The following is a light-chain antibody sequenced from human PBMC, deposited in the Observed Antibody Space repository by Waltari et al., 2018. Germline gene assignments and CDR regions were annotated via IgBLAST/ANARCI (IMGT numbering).Light chain of an antibody. CDR1: SSDIGGYSS. Sequence: QSALTQPASVSGSPGQSITISCTGTSSDIGGYSSVSWYQQHPGKAPKLMIYDVTKWPSGVSNRFSGSNSCSTASLTSSGLQAEDEADYYCSSYKGSSTLYVFGTGTKVTVL. J-gene: IGLJ1*01. CDR2: DVT. CDR3: SSYKGSSTLYV. V-gene: IGLV2-14*01.